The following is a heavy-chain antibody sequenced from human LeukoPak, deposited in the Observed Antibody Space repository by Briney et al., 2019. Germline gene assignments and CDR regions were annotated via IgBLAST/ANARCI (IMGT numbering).Heavy chain of an antibody. J-gene: IGHJ4*02. Sequence: SETLSLTCTVSGGSISSSSYYWGWVRQPPGKGLEWIGSIYYSGSTYYNPSLKSRVTISVDTSKNQFSLKLSSVTAADTAVYYCARHADRDGYNYDYLGQGTLVTVSS. CDR3: ARHADRDGYNYDY. V-gene: IGHV4-39*01. CDR2: IYYSGST. D-gene: IGHD5-24*01. CDR1: GGSISSSSYY.